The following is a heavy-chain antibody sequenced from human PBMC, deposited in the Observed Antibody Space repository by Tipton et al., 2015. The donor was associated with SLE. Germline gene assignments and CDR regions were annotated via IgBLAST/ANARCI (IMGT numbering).Heavy chain of an antibody. CDR1: GFTFSSYS. Sequence: SLRLSCAASGFTFSSYSMNWVRQAPGKGLEWVSSISSSSSYIYYADSVKGRFTISRDNAKNSLYLQMNSLSTEDTAIYYCVKDILSLYSDSTPGLDYWGQGTLVTVSS. CDR2: ISSSSSYI. CDR3: VKDILSLYSDSTPGLDY. V-gene: IGHV3-21*04. J-gene: IGHJ4*02. D-gene: IGHD3-22*01.